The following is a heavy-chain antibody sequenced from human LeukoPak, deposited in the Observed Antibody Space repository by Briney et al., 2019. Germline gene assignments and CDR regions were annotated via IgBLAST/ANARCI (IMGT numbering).Heavy chain of an antibody. V-gene: IGHV3-23*01. CDR1: GFTFSSYA. D-gene: IGHD7-27*01. CDR3: ARDDHWGWDK. CDR2: ISGCGGST. Sequence: GSLRLSCAASGFTFSSYAMSWVRQAPGKGLEWVSAISGCGGSTYYADSVKGGFTISRDNAKNTLYLQMNGLRVEDTALYYCARDDHWGWDKWGRGTLVTVSS. J-gene: IGHJ4*02.